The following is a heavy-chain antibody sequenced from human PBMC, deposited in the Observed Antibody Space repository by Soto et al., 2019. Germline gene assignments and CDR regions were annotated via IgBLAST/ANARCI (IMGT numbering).Heavy chain of an antibody. D-gene: IGHD3-16*02. CDR1: GGSFSGYY. V-gene: IGHV4-34*01. CDR2: IDHSGST. CDR3: ARGLSYRYAFDI. J-gene: IGHJ3*02. Sequence: PSETLSLTCAVYGGSFSGYYWSWIRQPPGKGLEWIGEIDHSGSTNYNPSLKSRVTISVDTSKNQFSLKLSSVTAADTAVYYCARGLSYRYAFDIWGQGTMVTVSS.